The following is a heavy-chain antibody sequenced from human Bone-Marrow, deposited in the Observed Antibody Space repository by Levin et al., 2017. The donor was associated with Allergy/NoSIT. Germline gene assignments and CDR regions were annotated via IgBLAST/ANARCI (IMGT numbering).Heavy chain of an antibody. CDR2: IYYSGST. D-gene: IGHD3-9*01. J-gene: IGHJ5*02. Sequence: TSSETLSLTCTVSGGSISSGDYYWSWIRQPPGKGLEWIGYIYYSGSTYYNPSLKSRVTISVDTSKNQFSLKLSSVTAADTAVYYGARVLRYFDWLYNWFDPWGQGTLVTVSA. V-gene: IGHV4-30-4*01. CDR1: GGSISSGDYY. CDR3: ARVLRYFDWLYNWFDP.